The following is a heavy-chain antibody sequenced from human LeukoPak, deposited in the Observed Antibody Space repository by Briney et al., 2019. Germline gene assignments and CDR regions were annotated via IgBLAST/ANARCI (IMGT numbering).Heavy chain of an antibody. Sequence: GASVKVSCKASGYTFTNYYIHWARQAPGQGLEWMGLINPGDNTDYAQNFQGRVTMTRDTSTSTVYMELSSLRSEDTAVYYCARDADYYGSGSYWDYWGQGTLVTVSS. CDR2: INPGDNT. D-gene: IGHD3-10*01. J-gene: IGHJ4*02. CDR3: ARDADYYGSGSYWDY. CDR1: GYTFTNYY. V-gene: IGHV1-46*01.